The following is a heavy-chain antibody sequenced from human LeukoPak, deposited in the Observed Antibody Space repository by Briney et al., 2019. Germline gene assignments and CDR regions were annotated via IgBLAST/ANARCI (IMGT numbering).Heavy chain of an antibody. V-gene: IGHV4-4*07. Sequence: SETLSLTFTVSGASISSDYWNWIRQPAGKGLEWIGRMSTSGSANYNPSLKSRVTMSVDTSKNQFSLKVNSVTAADTAVYYCARTQHGELDFWGQGTLVTVSS. J-gene: IGHJ4*02. D-gene: IGHD7-27*01. CDR2: MSTSGSA. CDR3: ARTQHGELDF. CDR1: GASISSDY.